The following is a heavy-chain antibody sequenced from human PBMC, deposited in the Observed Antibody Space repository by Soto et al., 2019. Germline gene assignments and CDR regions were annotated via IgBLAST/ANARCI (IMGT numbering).Heavy chain of an antibody. D-gene: IGHD3-22*01. CDR3: ARVPVSDYYDSSGRFDY. Sequence: SETLSLICTVSGGSISSGDYYWSWIRQPPGKGLEWIGYIYYSGSTYYNPSLKSRVTISVDTSKNQFSLKLSSVTAADTAVYYCARVPVSDYYDSSGRFDYWGQGTLVTVS. CDR2: IYYSGST. CDR1: GGSISSGDYY. V-gene: IGHV4-30-4*01. J-gene: IGHJ4*02.